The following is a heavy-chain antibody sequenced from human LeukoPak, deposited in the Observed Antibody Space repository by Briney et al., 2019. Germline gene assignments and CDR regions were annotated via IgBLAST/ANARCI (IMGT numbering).Heavy chain of an antibody. CDR2: INWNGGST. CDR3: ARLGDGYTMFDY. Sequence: GGSLRLSCAASGLSFDDYGMSWVRQAPGKGLEWVSGINWNGGSTLYADSVKGRFTVSRDNAKNSLYLQMKSLRAVDTALYYCARLGDGYTMFDYWGQGTLVTVSS. J-gene: IGHJ4*02. CDR1: GLSFDDYG. V-gene: IGHV3-20*04. D-gene: IGHD5-24*01.